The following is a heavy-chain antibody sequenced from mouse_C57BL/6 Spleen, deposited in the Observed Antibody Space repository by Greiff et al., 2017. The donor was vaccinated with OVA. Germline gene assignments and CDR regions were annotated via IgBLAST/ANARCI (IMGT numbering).Heavy chain of an antibody. V-gene: IGHV1-52*01. D-gene: IGHD1-1*01. Sequence: QVQLQQPGAELVRPGSSVKLSCKASGYTFTSYWMHWGKQRPIQGLEWIGNIDPSDSETHYNQKFKDKATLTVDKSSSTAYMQLSSLTSEDSAVYYCARDYYGSRAWFAYWGQGTLVTVSA. CDR1: GYTFTSYW. CDR3: ARDYYGSRAWFAY. CDR2: IDPSDSET. J-gene: IGHJ3*01.